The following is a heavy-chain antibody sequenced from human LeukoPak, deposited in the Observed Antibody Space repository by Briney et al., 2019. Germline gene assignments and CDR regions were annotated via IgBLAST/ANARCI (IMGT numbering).Heavy chain of an antibody. D-gene: IGHD4-17*01. CDR1: GGSISSGSYY. J-gene: IGHJ4*02. Sequence: KPSQTLSLTCTVSGGSISSGSYYWSWTRQPAGKGLEWIGRIYTSGSTNYNPSLKSRVTISVDTSKNQFSLKLSSVTAADTAVYYCARDNTVTYYFDYWGQGTLVTVSS. CDR2: IYTSGST. CDR3: ARDNTVTYYFDY. V-gene: IGHV4-61*02.